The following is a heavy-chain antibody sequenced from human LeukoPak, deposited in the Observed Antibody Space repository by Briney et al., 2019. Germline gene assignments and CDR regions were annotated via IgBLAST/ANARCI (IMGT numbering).Heavy chain of an antibody. Sequence: EASVKVSCKASGYTFTSYGISWVRQAPGQGLEWVGWISAYNGNTNYAQKLQGRVTMTTDTSTSTAYMELRSLRSDDTAVYYCARDRVAGGSCSDIWGQGTMVTVSS. D-gene: IGHD2-15*01. J-gene: IGHJ3*02. CDR2: ISAYNGNT. CDR3: ARDRVAGGSCSDI. CDR1: GYTFTSYG. V-gene: IGHV1-18*01.